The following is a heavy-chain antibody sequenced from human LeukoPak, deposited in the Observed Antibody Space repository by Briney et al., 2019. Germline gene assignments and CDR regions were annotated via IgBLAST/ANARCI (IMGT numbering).Heavy chain of an antibody. V-gene: IGHV3-7*03. CDR2: IKEDGSEQ. CDR1: GFILNNYW. CDR3: AKGSSPFDY. J-gene: IGHJ4*02. D-gene: IGHD6-6*01. Sequence: GGSLRLSCAASGFILNNYWMNWVRQAPGKGLEWVANIKEDGSEQYYVDSMKGRFTISRDNAKKSLYLQMNSLRAEDTAVYYCAKGSSPFDYWGQGTLVTVSS.